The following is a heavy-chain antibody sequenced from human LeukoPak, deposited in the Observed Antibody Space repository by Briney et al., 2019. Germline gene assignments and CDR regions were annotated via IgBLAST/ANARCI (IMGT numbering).Heavy chain of an antibody. CDR2: ISGSGGST. V-gene: IGHV3-23*01. J-gene: IGHJ4*02. CDR3: ATEFGYCSSTSCFPFDY. CDR1: GFTFSDYY. Sequence: GGSLRLSCAASGFTFSDYYMSWIRQAPGKGLEWVSAISGSGGSTYYADSVKGRFTISRDNSKNTLDLQMNSLRAEDMAVYYCATEFGYCSSTSCFPFDYWGQGTLVTVSS. D-gene: IGHD2-2*03.